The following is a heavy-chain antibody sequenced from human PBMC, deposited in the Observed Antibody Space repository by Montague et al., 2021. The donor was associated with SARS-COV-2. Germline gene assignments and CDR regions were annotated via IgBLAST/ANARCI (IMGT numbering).Heavy chain of an antibody. J-gene: IGHJ4*02. V-gene: IGHV4-39*07. D-gene: IGHD3-10*01. CDR3: VRVAWFGELSLADY. CDR1: GDSISSTVYY. CDR2: IYHTGXT. Sequence: SETLSLTCTVAGDSISSTVYYWGWMRQPPGKRLEWIGTIYHTGXTXYXXXXKXRVTLSVDTSKNQLSLNVTSVTAADTAAYFCVRVAWFGELSLADYWGQGTLVAVSS.